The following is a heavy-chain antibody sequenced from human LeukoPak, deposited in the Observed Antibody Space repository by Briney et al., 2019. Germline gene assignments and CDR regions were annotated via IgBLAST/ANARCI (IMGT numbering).Heavy chain of an antibody. J-gene: IGHJ4*02. Sequence: GGSLRLSCAASGFTFSSYEMNWVRQAPGKGLEWVSYISSSGSTIYYADSVKGRFTISRDNAKNSLYLQMNSLRAEDTAVYYCARDRGYYGSGSYIAFDYWGQGTQVTVSS. CDR3: ARDRGYYGSGSYIAFDY. D-gene: IGHD3-10*01. V-gene: IGHV3-48*03. CDR1: GFTFSSYE. CDR2: ISSSGSTI.